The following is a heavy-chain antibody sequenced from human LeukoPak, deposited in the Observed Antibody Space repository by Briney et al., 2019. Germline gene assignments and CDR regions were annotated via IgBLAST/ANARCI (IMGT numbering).Heavy chain of an antibody. CDR1: GGSISNYY. D-gene: IGHD2-15*01. V-gene: IGHV4-59*01. J-gene: IGHJ4*02. CDR3: ARAVLSYCSGGSCPYFDY. Sequence: KPSETLSLTCTVSGGSISNYYWSWIRQPPGKGLEWIGYIFYTGSTNYNPSLKSRVTISVLTSKNRFSLKLSSVTAADTAVYYCARAVLSYCSGGSCPYFDYWGQGTLVTVSS. CDR2: IFYTGST.